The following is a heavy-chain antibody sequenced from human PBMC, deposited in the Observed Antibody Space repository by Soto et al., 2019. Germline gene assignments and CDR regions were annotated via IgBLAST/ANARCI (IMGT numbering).Heavy chain of an antibody. CDR3: VREDDGGDRDYYGMDV. CDR1: GGSISSYY. CDR2: IYYSGSI. D-gene: IGHD2-21*02. V-gene: IGHV4-39*02. Sequence: LSLTCAVSGGSISSYYWGWIRQPPGKGLEWIGSIYYSGSIYYNPSLKSRVSISVDTSKNQFSLKLASVTAADTAVYFCVREDDGGDRDYYGMDVWGQGTTVTVSS. J-gene: IGHJ6*02.